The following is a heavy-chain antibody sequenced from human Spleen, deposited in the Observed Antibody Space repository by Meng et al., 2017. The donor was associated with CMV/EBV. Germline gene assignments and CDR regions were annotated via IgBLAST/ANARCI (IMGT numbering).Heavy chain of an antibody. D-gene: IGHD5-18*01. CDR1: GGAFSCHA. CDR2: MNPNSGNT. V-gene: IGHV1-8*02. J-gene: IGHJ6*02. Sequence: ASVKVSCKASGGAFSCHAVTWVRQATGQGLEWMGWMNPNSGNTGYAQKFQGRVTMTRNTSISTAYMELSSLRSEDTAVYYCARARYSYGYLYYGMDVWGQGTTVTVSS. CDR3: ARARYSYGYLYYGMDV.